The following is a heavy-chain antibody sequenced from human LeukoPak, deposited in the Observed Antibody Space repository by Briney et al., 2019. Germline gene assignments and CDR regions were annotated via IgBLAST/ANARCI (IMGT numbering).Heavy chain of an antibody. CDR2: VYTSGGT. J-gene: IGHJ4*02. D-gene: IGHD3-10*01. CDR3: ARGGTYGSGRHQHTTLDY. CDR1: GGSISNDY. V-gene: IGHV4-4*07. Sequence: SETLSLTCTVSGGSISNDYRSWIRQAAGKELEWIGRVYTSGGTNYNPSLKSRVTISLDKSKKQFSLNLNSVTAADTAVYYCARGGTYGSGRHQHTTLDYWGPGTLVTVSS.